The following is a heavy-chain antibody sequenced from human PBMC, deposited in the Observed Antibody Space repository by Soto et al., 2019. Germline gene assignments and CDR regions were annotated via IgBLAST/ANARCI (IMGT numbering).Heavy chain of an antibody. J-gene: IGHJ4*01. CDR3: AKTKDAAMKKKIDY. D-gene: IGHD5-18*01. CDR2: INAGNGNT. Sequence: ASVKVSCKASGYTLTRYSIHWVRQAPGQRLEWMGWINAGNGNTKFSQKFQGRVTITRDTSASTAYMELRGLRSEDTAVYYCAKTKDAAMKKKIDYWG. V-gene: IGHV1-3*01. CDR1: GYTLTRYS.